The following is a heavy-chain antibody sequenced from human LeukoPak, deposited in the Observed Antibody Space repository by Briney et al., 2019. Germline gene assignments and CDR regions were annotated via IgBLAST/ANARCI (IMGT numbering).Heavy chain of an antibody. J-gene: IGHJ4*02. CDR2: ISYSGTT. CDR1: GGSISSYY. CDR3: VRLGRSSAWSLFDY. D-gene: IGHD6-19*01. Sequence: SETLSLTCTVSGGSISSYYWSWIRQPPGKGLEWIGYISYSGTTNYNPSLKSRVTLSVDTSKNQFSLKLNSVTAADTAAYYCVRLGRSSAWSLFDYWGQGALVTVSS. V-gene: IGHV4-59*01.